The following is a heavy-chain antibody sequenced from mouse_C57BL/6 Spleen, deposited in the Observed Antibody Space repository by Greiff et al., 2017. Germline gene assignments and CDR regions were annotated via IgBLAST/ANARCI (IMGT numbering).Heavy chain of an antibody. V-gene: IGHV1-64*01. CDR2: IHPNSGST. Sequence: VQLQQPGAELVKPGASVKLSCKASGYTFTSYWMHWVKQRPGQGLEWIGMIHPNSGSTNYNEKFKSKATLTVDKSSSTAYMQLSSLTSEDSAVYYCARSCGSVGIAYWGQGTLGTVSA. CDR3: ARSCGSVGIAY. J-gene: IGHJ3*01. D-gene: IGHD1-1*01. CDR1: GYTFTSYW.